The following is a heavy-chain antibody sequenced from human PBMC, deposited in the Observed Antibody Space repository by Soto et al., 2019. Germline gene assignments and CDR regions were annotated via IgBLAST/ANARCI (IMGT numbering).Heavy chain of an antibody. CDR2: IRDRRNSYAT. CDR1: GFTFRTSA. CDR3: TRHNPWGYMDV. J-gene: IGHJ6*03. Sequence: EVQLVESGGGLVQPGGSLKLSCAASGFTFRTSAVHWVRQASGKGLEWVGRIRDRRNSYATAYAASVKGRFTISRDDAENAAYLQMNSLKTEDTAVYYCTRHNPWGYMDVWGKGTTVTVSS. D-gene: IGHD3-16*01. V-gene: IGHV3-73*01.